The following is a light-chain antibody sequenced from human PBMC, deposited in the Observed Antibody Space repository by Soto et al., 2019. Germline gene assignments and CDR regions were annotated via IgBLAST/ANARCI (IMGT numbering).Light chain of an antibody. V-gene: IGKV1-27*01. J-gene: IGKJ5*01. Sequence: DIQMTQSPSSLSASVGDRVTITCRASQGIGNSLAWYQHKPGKAPKLLIYTASTLQSGVPSRFSGSGSGTYFTLTVSTLQPEDVAGYDCQKYDRAPSITFGQGTRLEIK. CDR1: QGIGNS. CDR3: QKYDRAPSIT. CDR2: TAS.